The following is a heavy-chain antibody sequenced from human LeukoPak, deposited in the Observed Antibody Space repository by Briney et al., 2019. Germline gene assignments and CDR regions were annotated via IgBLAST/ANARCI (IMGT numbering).Heavy chain of an antibody. CDR2: IYYSGST. V-gene: IGHV4-39*01. CDR1: GDSIRSSSYH. D-gene: IGHD3-3*01. Sequence: SETLSLTCTVSGDSIRSSSYHWGWIRQPPGKGLEWIGSIYYSGSTYNNRSLKRRLTISIDTSKNQFSLRLSSVTAADTAVYYCARHHGESITIFGVVINHRGGFDYWGQGTLVIVSS. J-gene: IGHJ4*02. CDR3: ARHHGESITIFGVVINHRGGFDY.